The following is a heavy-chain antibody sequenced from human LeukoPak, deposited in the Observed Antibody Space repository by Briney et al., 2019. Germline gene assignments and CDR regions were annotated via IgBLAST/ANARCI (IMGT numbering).Heavy chain of an antibody. D-gene: IGHD6-13*01. V-gene: IGHV3-30*04. J-gene: IGHJ4*02. CDR1: GFTFSSYA. CDR3: ARDVAASAVYYFDY. Sequence: PGGSLRLSCAASGFTFSSYAMHWVRQPPGKGPEWVTVIARDGKDKHHADSVKGRFTISRDNSKNTLYLQMNSLRAEDTAVYYCARDVAASAVYYFDYWGQGTLVTVSS. CDR2: IARDGKDK.